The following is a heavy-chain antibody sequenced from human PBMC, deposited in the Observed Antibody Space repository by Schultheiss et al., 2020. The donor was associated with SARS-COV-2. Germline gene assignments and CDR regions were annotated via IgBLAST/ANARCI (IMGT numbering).Heavy chain of an antibody. CDR1: GGSFSGYY. CDR3: ARAGGVVVVPADHSWYFDL. Sequence: SQTLSLTCAVYGGSFSGYYWSWIRQPPGKGLEWIGEINHSGSTNYNPSLKSRVTISVDTSKNQFSLKLSSVTAADTAVYYCARAGGVVVVPADHSWYFDLWGRGTLVTVS. CDR2: INHSGST. V-gene: IGHV4-34*01. D-gene: IGHD2-2*01. J-gene: IGHJ2*01.